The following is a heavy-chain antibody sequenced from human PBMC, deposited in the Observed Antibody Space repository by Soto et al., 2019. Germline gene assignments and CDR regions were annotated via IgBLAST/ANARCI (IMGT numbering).Heavy chain of an antibody. CDR2: IYYSGST. J-gene: IGHJ4*02. Sequence: SETLSLTCTVSGGYISSYYWSWIRQPPGKGLEWIGYIYYSGSTNYNPSLKSRVTISVDTSKNQFSLKLSSVTAADTAVYYCAREGQRDYGDFFDYWGQGTLVTVSS. D-gene: IGHD4-17*01. CDR3: AREGQRDYGDFFDY. CDR1: GGYISSYY. V-gene: IGHV4-59*01.